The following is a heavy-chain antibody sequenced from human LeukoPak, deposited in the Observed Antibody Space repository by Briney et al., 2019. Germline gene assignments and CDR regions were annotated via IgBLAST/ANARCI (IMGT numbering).Heavy chain of an antibody. V-gene: IGHV1-18*04. Sequence: ASVKVSCKASGYTFTSYGISWVRQAPGQGLEWMGWISACNGNTNYAQKLQGRVTMTTDTSTSTAYMELRSLRSDDTAVYYCARDYQGFGELFDYYYYGMDVWGKGTTVTVSS. CDR1: GYTFTSYG. D-gene: IGHD3-10*01. J-gene: IGHJ6*04. CDR3: ARDYQGFGELFDYYYYGMDV. CDR2: ISACNGNT.